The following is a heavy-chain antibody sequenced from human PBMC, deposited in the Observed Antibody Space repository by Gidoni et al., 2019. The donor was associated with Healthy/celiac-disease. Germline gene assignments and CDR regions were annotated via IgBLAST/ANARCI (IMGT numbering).Heavy chain of an antibody. D-gene: IGHD3-22*01. CDR3: ATTYYYDSSGYFIPNFDY. CDR2: IYYSGST. J-gene: IGHJ4*02. CDR1: GGSISSSSYY. Sequence: QLQLQESGPGLVQPSETLSLTCPVPGGSISSSSYYWGWIRQPPGKGLEWIGSIYYSGSTYYNPSLKSRVTISVDTSKNQFSLKLSSVTAADTAVYYCATTYYYDSSGYFIPNFDYWGQGTLVTVSS. V-gene: IGHV4-39*01.